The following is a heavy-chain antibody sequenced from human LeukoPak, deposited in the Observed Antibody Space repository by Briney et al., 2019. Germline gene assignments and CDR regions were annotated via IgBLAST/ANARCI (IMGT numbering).Heavy chain of an antibody. CDR1: GYTFTSYG. Sequence: GASVKVSCKASGYTFTSYGISWVRQAPGQGLEWMGWISAYNGNTNYAQKLQGRVTMTTDTSTSTAYMELRSLRSDDTAVYYCARDRSGIVGASVYYYYMGVWGKGTTVTVSS. D-gene: IGHD1-26*01. J-gene: IGHJ6*03. V-gene: IGHV1-18*01. CDR2: ISAYNGNT. CDR3: ARDRSGIVGASVYYYYMGV.